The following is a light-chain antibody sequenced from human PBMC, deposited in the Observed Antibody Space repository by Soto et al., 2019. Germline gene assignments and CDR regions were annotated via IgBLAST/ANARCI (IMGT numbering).Light chain of an antibody. J-gene: IGKJ1*01. Sequence: DIPMTQSPSSLSASVGDRVTITCRANQTISNYLNWYQQKPGKAPKLLVYTVSNLHSGVPSRFSGGASGTEFTLTISSLQPEDCATYDCQQSYTTSWTFGHGTKVAIK. CDR3: QQSYTTSWT. V-gene: IGKV1-39*01. CDR1: QTISNY. CDR2: TVS.